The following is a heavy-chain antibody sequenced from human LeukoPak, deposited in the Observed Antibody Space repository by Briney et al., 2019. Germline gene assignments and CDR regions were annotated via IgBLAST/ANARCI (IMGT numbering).Heavy chain of an antibody. CDR2: ISSSGVST. J-gene: IGHJ4*02. CDR1: GFKFDSYT. D-gene: IGHD4-23*01. Sequence: GGSLRLSCAGSGFKFDSYTMNWVRQAPGKGLEWVSLISSSGVSTYSADSAKDRFTISRDNSKNSLYLQINSLRTEDTALYYCAKKGYSGNSGGAYFDSWGQGTLVTVSS. V-gene: IGHV3-43*01. CDR3: AKKGYSGNSGGAYFDS.